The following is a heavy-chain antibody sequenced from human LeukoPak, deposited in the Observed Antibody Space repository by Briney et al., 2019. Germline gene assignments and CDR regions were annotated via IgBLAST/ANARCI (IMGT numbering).Heavy chain of an antibody. CDR3: ARDILATSIAAPYY. D-gene: IGHD6-13*01. CDR1: GGSISSSTYY. CDR2: IFYSWRT. J-gene: IGHJ4*02. Sequence: SETLSLTCTVSGGSISSSTYYWGWIRQPPGKGLEWIGSIFYSWRTYYSPSLKSRVTMSVDTSKNQFSLRLSSVNAADTAVYYCARDILATSIAAPYYWGQGTLVTVSS. V-gene: IGHV4-39*07.